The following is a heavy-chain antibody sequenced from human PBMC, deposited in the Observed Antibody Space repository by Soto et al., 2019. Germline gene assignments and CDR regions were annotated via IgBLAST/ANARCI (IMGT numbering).Heavy chain of an antibody. Sequence: QVQLVESGGGLVKPGGSLRLSCAGSGFTFSDYYMSWIRQAPGKGLEWVSYISRSSSTKYYADSVRGRFTISRDNAKNSMYMQMNSLRAEDPAVYYCARVYSSGWYIWLDPWGQGTLVTVSS. CDR1: GFTFSDYY. CDR2: ISRSSSTK. J-gene: IGHJ5*02. V-gene: IGHV3-11*01. D-gene: IGHD6-19*01. CDR3: ARVYSSGWYIWLDP.